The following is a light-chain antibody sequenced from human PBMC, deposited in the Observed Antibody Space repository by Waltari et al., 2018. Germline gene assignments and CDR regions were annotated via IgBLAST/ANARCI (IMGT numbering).Light chain of an antibody. CDR3: QQHGTLPAT. CDR1: PRVVPSS. V-gene: IGKV3-20*01. CDR2: RAA. Sequence: EIVLTQSPGTASLSPGERFPLHCRPSPRVVPSSLSWYQQNPGQAPRLVSYRAARRATVIPDRFSGSGSGTDFSLTISRLEPEDFAVYYCQQHGTLPATFGQGTKVEIK. J-gene: IGKJ1*01.